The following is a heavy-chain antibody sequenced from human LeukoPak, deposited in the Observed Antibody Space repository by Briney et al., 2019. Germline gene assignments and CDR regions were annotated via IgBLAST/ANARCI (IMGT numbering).Heavy chain of an antibody. J-gene: IGHJ4*02. V-gene: IGHV3-23*03. Sequence: GGSLRLSCAASGFTFSDYATSWVRETPGTGLEWVSGIETDPYYADSVKGRFTISRDNSKNMVYLQMNSLRAEDTAVYYCARDPYYYDSSGSSKLDYWGQGTLVTVSS. CDR2: IETDP. CDR1: GFTFSDYA. D-gene: IGHD3-22*01. CDR3: ARDPYYYDSSGSSKLDY.